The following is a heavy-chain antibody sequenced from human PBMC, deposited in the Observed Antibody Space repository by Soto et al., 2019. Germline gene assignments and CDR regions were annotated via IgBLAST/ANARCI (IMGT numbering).Heavy chain of an antibody. CDR3: ASLEYSSSSRCYYYYMDV. V-gene: IGHV4-34*01. CDR1: GGSFSGYY. D-gene: IGHD6-6*01. CDR2: INHSGST. J-gene: IGHJ6*03. Sequence: QVQLQQWGAGLLKPSETLSLTCAVYGGSFSGYYWSWIRQPPGKGLEWIGEINHSGSTNYNPSLKSRVTISVDTSKNQFSLKLSSVTAADTAVYYCASLEYSSSSRCYYYYMDVWGKGTTVTVSS.